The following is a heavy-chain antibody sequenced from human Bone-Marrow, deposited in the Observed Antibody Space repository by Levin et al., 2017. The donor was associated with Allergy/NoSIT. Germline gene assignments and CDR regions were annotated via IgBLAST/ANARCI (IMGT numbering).Heavy chain of an antibody. CDR3: VRGSGYVSYYFDY. Sequence: SVKVSCKASGGTFSSNFVSWVRQAPGRGLEWMGGVIPIFDTINYAQIFQDRVTITADKVTSTAYMELTSLKSEDTAVYYCVRGSGYVSYYFDYWGQGTLVTVSS. CDR1: GGTFSSNF. J-gene: IGHJ4*02. V-gene: IGHV1-69*06. D-gene: IGHD5-12*01. CDR2: VIPIFDTI.